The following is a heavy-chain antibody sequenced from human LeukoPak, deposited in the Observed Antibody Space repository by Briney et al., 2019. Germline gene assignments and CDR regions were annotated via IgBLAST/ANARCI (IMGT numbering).Heavy chain of an antibody. CDR3: ARNRDILNLDY. CDR2: IYYSGST. Sequence: PSETLSLTCAVYGGSFSGYYWSWIRQHPGKGLEWIGYIYYSGSTYYNPSLKSRVTMSVDTSKNQFSLKLSSVTAADAAVYYCARNRDILNLDYWGQGTLVTVSS. CDR1: GGSFSGYY. J-gene: IGHJ4*02. D-gene: IGHD3-9*01. V-gene: IGHV4-31*11.